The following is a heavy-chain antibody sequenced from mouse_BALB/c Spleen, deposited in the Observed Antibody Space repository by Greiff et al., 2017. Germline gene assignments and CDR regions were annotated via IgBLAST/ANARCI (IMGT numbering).Heavy chain of an antibody. CDR2: INPSTGYT. D-gene: IGHD2-9*01. CDR3: ARPLLRLRRDFDY. J-gene: IGHJ2*01. CDR1: GYTFTSYW. Sequence: QVQLQQSGAELAKPGASVKMSCKASGYTFTSYWMHWVKQRPGQGLEWIGYINPSTGYTEYNQKFKDKATLTADKSSSTAYMQLSSLTSEDSAVYYCARPLLRLRRDFDYWGQGTTLTVSS. V-gene: IGHV1-7*01.